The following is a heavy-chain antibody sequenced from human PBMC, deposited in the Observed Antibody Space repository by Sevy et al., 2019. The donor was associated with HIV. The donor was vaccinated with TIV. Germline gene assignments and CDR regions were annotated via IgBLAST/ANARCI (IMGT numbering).Heavy chain of an antibody. CDR3: TTERHNRFQW. V-gene: IGHV3-53*01. Sequence: GGSLRLSCAASGFNVINQYMSWVRQAPGKGLECVSTLYDNDNTDYADSVKGRFTISRDNSKNTLSLQMNSLRAEDTAVYYCTTERHNRFQWWGRGTLVTVSS. J-gene: IGHJ4*02. CDR2: LYDNDNT. CDR1: GFNVINQY. D-gene: IGHD6-19*01.